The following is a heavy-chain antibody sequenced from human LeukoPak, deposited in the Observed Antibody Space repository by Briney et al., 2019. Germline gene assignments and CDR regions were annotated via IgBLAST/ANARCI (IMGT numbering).Heavy chain of an antibody. V-gene: IGHV3-11*04. CDR3: ARRPPTGAALDH. Sequence: GGSLRLSCAASGFTFSDYYMSWIRQAPGKGLEWVSYISSSGSTIYYADSVKGRFAISRDNANNSLFLQMHSLGVEDTAVYYCARRPPTGAALDHWGQGTLVTVSS. D-gene: IGHD6-6*01. CDR2: ISSSGSTI. CDR1: GFTFSDYY. J-gene: IGHJ5*02.